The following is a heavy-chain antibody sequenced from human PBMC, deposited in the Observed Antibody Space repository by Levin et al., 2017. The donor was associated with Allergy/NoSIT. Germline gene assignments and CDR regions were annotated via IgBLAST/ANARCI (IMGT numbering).Heavy chain of an antibody. D-gene: IGHD3-10*01. V-gene: IGHV4-39*01. CDR1: GGSISSSSYY. CDR2: IYYSGST. J-gene: IGHJ4*02. CDR3: ARHRGQTSITMVRGVSGPLKHFDY. Sequence: GSLRLSCTVSGGSISSSSYYWGWIRQPPGKGLEWIGSIYYSGSTYYNPSLKSRVTISVDTSKNQFSLKLSSVTAADTAVYYCARHRGQTSITMVRGVSGPLKHFDYWGQGTLVTVSS.